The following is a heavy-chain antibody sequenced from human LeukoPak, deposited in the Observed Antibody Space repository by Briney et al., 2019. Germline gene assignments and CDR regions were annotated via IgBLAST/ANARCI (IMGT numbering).Heavy chain of an antibody. CDR3: ARGLAVTTAPFDY. D-gene: IGHD4-17*01. V-gene: IGHV4-30-4*01. CDR1: GGSISSGDYY. CDR2: IYYSGST. Sequence: PSQTLSLTCTVSGGSISSGDYYWSWIRQPPGKGLEWIGYIYYSGSTYYNPSLKSRVTISVDTSKNQFSLRLRSVTAADTAVYYCARGLAVTTAPFDYWGQGTLVTVSS. J-gene: IGHJ4*02.